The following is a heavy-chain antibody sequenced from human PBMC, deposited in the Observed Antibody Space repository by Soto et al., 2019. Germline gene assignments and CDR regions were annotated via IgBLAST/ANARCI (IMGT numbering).Heavy chain of an antibody. J-gene: IGHJ4*02. D-gene: IGHD2-21*01. V-gene: IGHV4-31*03. Sequence: SETLSLTCTVSGGSISSGGYYWSWIRQHPGKGLEWIGYIYYSGSTYYNPSLKSRVTISVDTSKNQFSLKLSSVTAADTAVYYCARVSVVIAKGAFDYWGQGTLVTVSS. CDR2: IYYSGST. CDR3: ARVSVVIAKGAFDY. CDR1: GGSISSGGYY.